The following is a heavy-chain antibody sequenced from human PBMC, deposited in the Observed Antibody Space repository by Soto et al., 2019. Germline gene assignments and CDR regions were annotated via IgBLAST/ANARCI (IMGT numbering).Heavy chain of an antibody. Sequence: SETLSLTCAVYGGSFSGYYWSWIRQPPGKGLEWIGEINHSGSTNYNPSLKSRVTISVDTSKNQFSLKLSSVTAADTAVYYCARDNSSSYYFDYWGQGTLVIVSS. CDR2: INHSGST. J-gene: IGHJ4*02. V-gene: IGHV4-34*01. CDR1: GGSFSGYY. D-gene: IGHD6-6*01. CDR3: ARDNSSSYYFDY.